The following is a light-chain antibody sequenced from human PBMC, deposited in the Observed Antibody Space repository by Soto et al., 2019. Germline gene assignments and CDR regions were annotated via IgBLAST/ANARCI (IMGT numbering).Light chain of an antibody. J-gene: IGLJ1*01. V-gene: IGLV1-51*01. CDR2: DNN. Sequence: QSALAQPPSVSAAPGQQVTISCSRSSSNIGNDYVSWYQQLPGTAPKLLIYDNNKRAAGIPDRFSGSESGTSATLGITGLQTGDEADYYCGRWDSRLSTYVFGTGTKV. CDR3: GRWDSRLSTYV. CDR1: SSNIGNDY.